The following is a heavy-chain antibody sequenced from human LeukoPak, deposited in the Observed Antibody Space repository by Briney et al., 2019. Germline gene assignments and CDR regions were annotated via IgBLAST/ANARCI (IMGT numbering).Heavy chain of an antibody. CDR2: INHSGST. D-gene: IGHD3-10*01. J-gene: IGHJ5*02. CDR1: GGSFSGYY. V-gene: IGHV4-34*01. CDR3: ARQKRRGWFDP. Sequence: SETLSLTCAVYGGSFSGYYWSWIRQPPGKGLEWIGEINHSGSTNYNPSLKSRVTISVDTSKNQFSLKLSSVTAADTAVYYCARQKRRGWFDPWGQGTLVTVSP.